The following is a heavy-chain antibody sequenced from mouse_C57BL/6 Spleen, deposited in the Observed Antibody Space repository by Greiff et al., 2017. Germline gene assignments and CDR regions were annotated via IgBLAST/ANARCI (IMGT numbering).Heavy chain of an antibody. J-gene: IGHJ2*01. CDR1: GYTFTSYW. V-gene: IGHV1-69*01. CDR3: ARGNYYGSSSLYYFDY. Sequence: QVQLQQPGAELVMPGASVKLSCKASGYTFTSYWMHWVKQRPGQGLEWIGEIDPSDSYTNYNQKFKGKSTLTVDKSSSTAYMQLSSLTSEDSAVYYCARGNYYGSSSLYYFDYWGQGTTLTVSS. D-gene: IGHD1-1*01. CDR2: IDPSDSYT.